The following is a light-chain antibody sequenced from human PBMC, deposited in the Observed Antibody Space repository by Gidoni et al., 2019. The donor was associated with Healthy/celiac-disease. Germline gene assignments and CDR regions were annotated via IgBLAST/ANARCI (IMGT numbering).Light chain of an antibody. J-gene: IGKJ1*01. V-gene: IGKV3-15*01. CDR1: QSVRSN. CDR2: GAS. CDR3: QQYNNWPPWT. Sequence: EIVMKQSPATLSVSPGERATLSCRASQSVRSNLAWYQKKPGQAPRLLIYGASTRATGIPSRFSGSGSGTEFTLTISSLQSEDFAVYYCQQYNNWPPWTFGQGTKVEIK.